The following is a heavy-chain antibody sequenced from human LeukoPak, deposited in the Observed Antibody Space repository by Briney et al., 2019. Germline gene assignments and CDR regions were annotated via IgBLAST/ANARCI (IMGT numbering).Heavy chain of an antibody. CDR3: ARVEPPAYYYGMDV. CDR1: GGSFSAYY. Sequence: SETLSLTCAVYGGSFSAYYWSWIRQPPGKGLEWIGHIYFSGSTNYNASLQSRVTISVDTSKNQFSLNLKSVTAADTAVYYCARVEPPAYYYGMDVWGQGTTVIVSS. V-gene: IGHV4-59*01. CDR2: IYFSGST. J-gene: IGHJ6*02. D-gene: IGHD1-1*01.